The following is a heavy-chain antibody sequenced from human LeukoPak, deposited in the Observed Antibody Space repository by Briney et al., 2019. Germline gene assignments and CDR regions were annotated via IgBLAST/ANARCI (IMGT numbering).Heavy chain of an antibody. V-gene: IGHV3-15*01. CDR2: IKSKTDGETT. CDR3: TTVWGLQWVPY. D-gene: IGHD5-24*01. CDR1: GFTFSNAW. J-gene: IGHJ4*02. Sequence: GGSLRLSCAASGFTFSNAWMNWVRQAPGKGLEWVGRIKSKTDGETTDYAAPVKGRFTISRDDSRNTLYLQMNSLKTEDTAVYYCTTVWGLQWVPYWGQGTLVTVSS.